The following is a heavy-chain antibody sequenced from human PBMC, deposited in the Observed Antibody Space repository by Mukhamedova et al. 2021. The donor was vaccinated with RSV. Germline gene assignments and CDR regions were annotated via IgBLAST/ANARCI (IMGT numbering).Heavy chain of an antibody. CDR3: AKDHCLDGRTSPFDY. J-gene: IGHJ4*02. D-gene: IGHD5-24*01. Sequence: GKGLEWVPTVTDNSGSTYYADSVKGRFTVPRDNSKNTPYLQMNGPRADDPLVYYFAKDHCLDGRTSPFDYWGQGTLATV. CDR2: VTDNSGST. V-gene: IGHV3-23*01.